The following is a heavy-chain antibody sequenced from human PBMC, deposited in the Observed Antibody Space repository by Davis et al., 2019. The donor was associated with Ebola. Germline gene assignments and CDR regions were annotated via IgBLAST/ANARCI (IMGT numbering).Heavy chain of an antibody. J-gene: IGHJ4*02. CDR2: ISGSGGST. Sequence: GESLKISCAASGFTFSSYAMSWVRQAPGKGLEWVSAISGSGGSTYYADSVKGRFTISRDNAKNSLYLQMNSLRAEDTAVYYCARGDMTTVTFDYWGQGTLVTVSS. CDR3: ARGDMTTVTFDY. V-gene: IGHV3-23*01. D-gene: IGHD4-11*01. CDR1: GFTFSSYA.